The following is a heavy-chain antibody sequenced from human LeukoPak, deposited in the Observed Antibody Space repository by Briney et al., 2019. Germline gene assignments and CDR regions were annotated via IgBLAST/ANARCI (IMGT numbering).Heavy chain of an antibody. V-gene: IGHV5-51*01. CDR1: GYSFTSYW. Sequence: GESLKISCKGSGYSFTSYWIGWVRQMPGKGLEWMGIIYPGDSDTRYSPSLRGQVTISADKSTNTAYLQWNSLRASDTAMYYCARPDYFASHDWGQGTLVTVSS. CDR3: ARPDYFASHD. D-gene: IGHD2/OR15-2a*01. J-gene: IGHJ4*02. CDR2: IYPGDSDT.